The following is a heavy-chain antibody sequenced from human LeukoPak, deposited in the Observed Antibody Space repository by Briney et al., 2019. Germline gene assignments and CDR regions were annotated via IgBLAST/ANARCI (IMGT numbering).Heavy chain of an antibody. D-gene: IGHD3-22*01. J-gene: IGHJ1*01. CDR2: IIPILGIA. CDR3: ARTYYYDSSGYYISAEYFQH. V-gene: IGHV1-69*02. CDR1: GYTLTELS. Sequence: SVKVSCKVSGYTLTELSMHWVRQAPGQGLEWMGRIIPILGIANYAQKFQGRVTITADKSTSTAYMELSSPRSEDTAVYYCARTYYYDSSGYYISAEYFQHWGQGTLVTVSS.